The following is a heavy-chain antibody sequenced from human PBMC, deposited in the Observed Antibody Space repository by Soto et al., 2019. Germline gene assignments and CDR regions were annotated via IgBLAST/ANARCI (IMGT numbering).Heavy chain of an antibody. J-gene: IGHJ4*02. Sequence: ASVQVSCQASGYTFTGYYMHWVRQAPGQGLEWMGWINPNSGGTNYAQKFQGWVTMTRDTSISTAYMELSRLRSDDTAVYYCARRSYRSSSGGFYYWGQGTLVTVSS. CDR3: ARRSYRSSSGGFYY. D-gene: IGHD6-6*01. CDR2: INPNSGGT. CDR1: GYTFTGYY. V-gene: IGHV1-2*04.